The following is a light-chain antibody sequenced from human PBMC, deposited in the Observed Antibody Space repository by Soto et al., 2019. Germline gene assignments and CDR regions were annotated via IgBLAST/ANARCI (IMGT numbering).Light chain of an antibody. J-gene: IGKJ2*01. CDR3: QQYNDWRSMYT. Sequence: EIVMTQSPATLSVSPGERATLSCRASQSFDSNLAWYQQKPGQAPRLLIYGASTRATGVPARFSGSGSGTEFTLTFSSLQSEDFAVYYCQQYNDWRSMYTFGQGTKLEMK. V-gene: IGKV3-15*01. CDR1: QSFDSN. CDR2: GAS.